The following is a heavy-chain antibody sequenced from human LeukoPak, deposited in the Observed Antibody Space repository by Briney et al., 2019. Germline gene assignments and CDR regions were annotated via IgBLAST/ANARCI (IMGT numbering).Heavy chain of an antibody. CDR1: GGSISSGGYY. V-gene: IGHV4-31*03. CDR3: ARLSTLMGDAFDI. J-gene: IGHJ3*02. Sequence: PSETLSLTCTVSGGSISSGGYYWSWIRQHPGKGLEWIGYIYYSGSTYYNPSLKSRVTISVDTSKNQFSLELSSVTAADTAVYYCARLSTLMGDAFDIWGQGTMVTVSS. D-gene: IGHD2-8*01. CDR2: IYYSGST.